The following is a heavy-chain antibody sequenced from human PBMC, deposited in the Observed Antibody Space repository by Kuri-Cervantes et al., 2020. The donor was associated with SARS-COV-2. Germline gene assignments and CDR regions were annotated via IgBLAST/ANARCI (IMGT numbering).Heavy chain of an antibody. CDR2: IYSGGST. CDR3: ARGPYRRFDP. V-gene: IGHV3-66*02. Sequence: ETLSLTCAASGFTVSSNYMSWVRQAPGKGLEWVSVIYSGGSTYYADSVKGRFTISRDNSKNTLYLQMNSLRAEDTAVYYCARGPYRRFDPWGQGTLVTVSS. D-gene: IGHD4-11*01. J-gene: IGHJ5*02. CDR1: GFTVSSNY.